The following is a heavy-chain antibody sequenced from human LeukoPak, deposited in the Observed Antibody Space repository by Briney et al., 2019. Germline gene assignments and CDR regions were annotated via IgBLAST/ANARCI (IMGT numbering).Heavy chain of an antibody. CDR2: IYHSGST. CDR3: ARDSGSGSYTNWFDP. V-gene: IGHV4-4*02. J-gene: IGHJ5*02. Sequence: SGTLSLTCAVSGGSISSSNWWSWVRQPPGKGLEWIGEIYHSGSTNYNPSLKSRVTISVDKSKNQFSLKLSSVTAADTAVYYCARDSGSGSYTNWFDPWGQGTLVTASS. D-gene: IGHD3-10*01. CDR1: GGSISSSNW.